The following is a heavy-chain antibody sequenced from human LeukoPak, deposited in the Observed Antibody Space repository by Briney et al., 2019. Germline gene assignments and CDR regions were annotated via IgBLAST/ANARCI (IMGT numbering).Heavy chain of an antibody. Sequence: GGSLRLSCAASGFTVSSNYMSWVRQAPGKGLEWVSVIYSGGSTYYADSVKGRFTISRDNSKNTLYLQMNSLRAEDTAVYYCARVVSGGSGSYYNWNYYYYMDVWGKGTTVTISS. CDR1: GFTVSSNY. V-gene: IGHV3-53*01. J-gene: IGHJ6*03. CDR2: IYSGGST. D-gene: IGHD3-10*01. CDR3: ARVVSGGSGSYYNWNYYYYMDV.